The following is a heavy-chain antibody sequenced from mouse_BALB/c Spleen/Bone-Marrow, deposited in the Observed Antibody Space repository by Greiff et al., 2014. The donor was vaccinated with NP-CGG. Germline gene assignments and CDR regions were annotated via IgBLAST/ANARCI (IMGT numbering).Heavy chain of an antibody. D-gene: IGHD2-3*01. Sequence: EVMLVESGGDLVKPGGSLKLSCAASGFTFSSYGMSWVRQTPDKRLEWVATISTGGSQTYYTDSVKGRFTISRDNAKNTLYLQMSSLKSEDSAIYYCARRGYDNSYWYFGVWGAGTTVTVFS. CDR3: ARRGYDNSYWYFGV. CDR2: ISTGGSQT. CDR1: GFTFSSYG. V-gene: IGHV5-6*02. J-gene: IGHJ1*01.